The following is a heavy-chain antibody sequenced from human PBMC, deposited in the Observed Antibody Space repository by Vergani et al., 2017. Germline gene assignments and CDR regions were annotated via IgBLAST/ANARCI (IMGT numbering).Heavy chain of an antibody. V-gene: IGHV1-18*01. CDR1: GYTFTKFG. J-gene: IGHJ4*02. Sequence: QVQLVQSGAEVKTPGASVKVSCKASGYTFTKFGITWVRQAPGQGLQWMGWISAYNANTNFAQKLQGRVFMTTDTSTRTAYMELRSLRSDDTAVYYCARGGGQTAPDLWGQGTLVTVSS. CDR3: ARGGGQTAPDL. D-gene: IGHD5-18*01. CDR2: ISAYNANT.